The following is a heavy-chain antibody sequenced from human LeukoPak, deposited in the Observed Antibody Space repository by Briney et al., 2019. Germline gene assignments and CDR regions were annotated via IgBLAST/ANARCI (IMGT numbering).Heavy chain of an antibody. D-gene: IGHD2-8*01. Sequence: SETLSLTCAVYGGSFSGYYWSWIRQPPGKGLEWIGEINHSGSTNYNPSLKSRVTISVDTSKNQFSLKLSSVTAADTAVYYCAGVKRGVTVLPTDYWGQGTLVTVSS. CDR2: INHSGST. J-gene: IGHJ4*02. CDR1: GGSFSGYY. V-gene: IGHV4-34*01. CDR3: AGVKRGVTVLPTDY.